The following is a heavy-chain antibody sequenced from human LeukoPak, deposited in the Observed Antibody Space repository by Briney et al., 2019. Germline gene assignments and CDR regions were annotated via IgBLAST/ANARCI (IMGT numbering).Heavy chain of an antibody. V-gene: IGHV4-39*07. J-gene: IGHJ4*02. CDR2: INHSGST. D-gene: IGHD4-11*01. CDR1: GGSISSGSYY. Sequence: PSQTLSLTCTVSGGSISSGSYYWSWIRQPPGKGLEWIGEINHSGSTNYNPSLKSRVTISVDTSKNQFSLKLSSVTAADTAVYYCARLTLYSNQANFDYWGQGTLVTVSS. CDR3: ARLTLYSNQANFDY.